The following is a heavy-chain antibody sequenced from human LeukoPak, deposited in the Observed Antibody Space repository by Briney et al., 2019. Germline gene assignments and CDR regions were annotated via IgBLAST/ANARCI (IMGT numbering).Heavy chain of an antibody. CDR2: IYHSGST. CDR1: GGSISSSNW. V-gene: IGHV4-4*02. CDR3: ARDKFPLAGATGDDAFDI. J-gene: IGHJ3*02. Sequence: SETLSLTCAVSGGSISSSNWWSWVRQPPGKGLEWIGEIYHSGSTNYNPSLKSRVTISVDKSKNQFSLKLSSVTAADTAVYYCARDKFPLAGATGDDAFDIWGQGTMVTVSS. D-gene: IGHD1-26*01.